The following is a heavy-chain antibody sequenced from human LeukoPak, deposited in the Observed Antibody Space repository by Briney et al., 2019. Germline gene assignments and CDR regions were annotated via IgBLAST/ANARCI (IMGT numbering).Heavy chain of an antibody. CDR3: ARAGYCSGGSCWFGYFDY. CDR1: GFIFSSYW. CDR2: IKQDGSEK. J-gene: IGHJ4*02. D-gene: IGHD2-15*01. V-gene: IGHV3-7*04. Sequence: GGSLRLSCAASGFIFSSYWMSWVRQAPGKGLEWVANIKQDGSEKYYVDSVKGRFTISRDNAKNSLYLQMNSLRAEDTAVYYCARAGYCSGGSCWFGYFDYWGQGTLVTVSS.